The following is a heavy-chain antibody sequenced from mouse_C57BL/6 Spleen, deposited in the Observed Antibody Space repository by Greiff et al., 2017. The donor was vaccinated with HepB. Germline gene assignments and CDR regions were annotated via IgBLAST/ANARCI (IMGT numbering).Heavy chain of an antibody. CDR1: GYAFSSSW. V-gene: IGHV1-82*01. J-gene: IGHJ1*03. Sequence: VQLQQSGPELVKPGASVKISCKASGYAFSSSWMNWVKQRPGKGLEWIGRIYPGDGDTNYNGKFKGKATLTADKSSSTAYMQLSSLTSEDSAVYFCASCSEGLLRYFDVWGTGTTFTVSS. CDR3: ASCSEGLLRYFDV. D-gene: IGHD2-3*01. CDR2: IYPGDGDT.